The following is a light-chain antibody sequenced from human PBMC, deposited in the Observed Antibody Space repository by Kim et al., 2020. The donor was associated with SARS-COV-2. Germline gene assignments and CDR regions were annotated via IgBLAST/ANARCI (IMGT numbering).Light chain of an antibody. CDR1: QSVSSY. J-gene: IGKJ2*01. CDR2: DAS. CDR3: QQRSN. V-gene: IGKV3-11*01. Sequence: PATLSLSPGERATLSCRASQSVSSYLAWYQQKPGQAPRLLIYDASNRATGIPARFSGSGSGTDFTLTISSLEPEDFAVYYCQQRSNFGQGTKLEIK.